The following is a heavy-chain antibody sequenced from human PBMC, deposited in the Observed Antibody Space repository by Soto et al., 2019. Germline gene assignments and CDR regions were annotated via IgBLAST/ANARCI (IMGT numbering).Heavy chain of an antibody. CDR3: ARDHSNDDTVWWLDP. CDR2: INPGGGNI. D-gene: IGHD3-16*01. V-gene: IGHV1-46*03. CDR1: GYTFTRHY. Sequence: QVQLVQSGAEVKKPGASVKVSCKASGYTFTRHYMHWVRQAPGQGLEWMGVINPGGGNIHYAQKIQGILSMTRDTSTSTFYMEVSSLRSEDTAIYFSARDHSNDDTVWWLDPWGEGTLVTVSS. J-gene: IGHJ5*02.